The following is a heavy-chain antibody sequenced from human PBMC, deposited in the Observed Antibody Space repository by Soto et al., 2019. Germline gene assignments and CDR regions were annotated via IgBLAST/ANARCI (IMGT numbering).Heavy chain of an antibody. V-gene: IGHV4-4*02. CDR3: ASRSYAMDV. CDR1: GDSISSSNW. CDR2: IFHNGNT. J-gene: IGHJ6*02. Sequence: QVQLQESGPGLVKPSGTLSLTCAVSGDSISSSNWWSWVRQPPGTGLEWIGEIFHNGNTYSNPSLTGRVTMAVDKSKNQFSLNLNSVTAADTAVYYCASRSYAMDVWGQGTTVTVSS.